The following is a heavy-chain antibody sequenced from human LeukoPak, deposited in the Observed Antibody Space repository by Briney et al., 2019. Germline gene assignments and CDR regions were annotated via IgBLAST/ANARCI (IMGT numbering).Heavy chain of an antibody. CDR1: GGSISGYY. D-gene: IGHD4-11*01. Sequence: SETLSLTCTVSGGSISGYYWSWIRQPPGKGLEWIGYISYSGNTNYDPSLRTRVTMSVDTSKSQFSLKLRSLTAADTAVYYCARLQSYGNFLDDYWGQGTLVTVSS. V-gene: IGHV4-59*01. CDR2: ISYSGNT. CDR3: ARLQSYGNFLDDY. J-gene: IGHJ4*02.